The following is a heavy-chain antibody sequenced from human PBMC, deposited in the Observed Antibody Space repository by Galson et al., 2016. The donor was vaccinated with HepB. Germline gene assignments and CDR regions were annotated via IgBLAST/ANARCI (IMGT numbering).Heavy chain of an antibody. J-gene: IGHJ4*02. Sequence: SVKVSCKASGYTFTSNAIHWVRQAPGQGLEWPGWIYGGHDNTKHSQKFQGRVTFTWDASASTVYMELSALRPEDTATYFCARGNTDGWYHDYWGQGTLVIVSS. V-gene: IGHV1-3*01. CDR3: ARGNTDGWYHDY. D-gene: IGHD6-19*01. CDR1: GYTFTSNA. CDR2: IYGGHDNT.